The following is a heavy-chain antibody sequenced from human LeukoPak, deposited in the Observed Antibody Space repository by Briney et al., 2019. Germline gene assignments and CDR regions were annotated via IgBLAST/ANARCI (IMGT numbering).Heavy chain of an antibody. Sequence: PGGSLRLSCAASGFTFSSYSMNWVRQAPGEGLEWVSSISSSSSYIYYADSVKGRFTISRDNAKNSLYLQMNSLRAEDTAVYYCARETSYDSTGESDAFDIWGQGTMVTVSS. V-gene: IGHV3-21*01. D-gene: IGHD3-22*01. CDR3: ARETSYDSTGESDAFDI. J-gene: IGHJ3*02. CDR1: GFTFSSYS. CDR2: ISSSSSYI.